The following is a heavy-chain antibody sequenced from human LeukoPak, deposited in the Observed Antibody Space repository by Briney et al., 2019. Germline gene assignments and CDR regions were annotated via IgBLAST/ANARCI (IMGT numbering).Heavy chain of an antibody. CDR3: ARIVSRPIQLCAFDI. CDR2: IYYSGST. Sequence: KASETLSLTCTVSGGSISSSSYYWGWIRQPPGKGLEWIGSIYYSGSTYYNPSLKGRVTISVDTSKNQFSLKLSSVTAADTAVYYCARIVSRPIQLCAFDIWGQGTMVTVSS. D-gene: IGHD5-18*01. V-gene: IGHV4-39*07. J-gene: IGHJ3*02. CDR1: GGSISSSSYY.